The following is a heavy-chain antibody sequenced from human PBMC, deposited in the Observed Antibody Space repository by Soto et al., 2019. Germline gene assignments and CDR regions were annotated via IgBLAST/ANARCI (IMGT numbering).Heavy chain of an antibody. D-gene: IGHD7-27*01. J-gene: IGHJ4*02. CDR1: GGFFSGYY. Sequence: QVQLQQWGAGLLKPSETLSLTCAVYGGFFSGYYWNWIRQPPGKGLEWIGEINHSGSTNYNPSLKXRVTISVATSKNQFSLKLSSVTAADTAVYYCARGWGTIFAYWGQGTLVTVSS. CDR2: INHSGST. V-gene: IGHV4-34*01. CDR3: ARGWGTIFAY.